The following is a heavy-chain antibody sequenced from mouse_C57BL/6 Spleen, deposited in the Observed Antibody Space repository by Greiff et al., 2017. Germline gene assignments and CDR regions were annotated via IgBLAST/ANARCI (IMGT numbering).Heavy chain of an antibody. Sequence: QVQLQQPGAELVKPGASVKLSCKASGYTFTSYWMQWVKQRPGQGLEWIGEIDPSDSYTNYNQKFKGKATLTVDTSSSTAYMQLSSLTSEDSAVYYCARRDLLRPFDYWGQGTTLTVSS. V-gene: IGHV1-50*01. J-gene: IGHJ2*01. CDR2: IDPSDSYT. CDR3: ARRDLLRPFDY. CDR1: GYTFTSYW. D-gene: IGHD1-2*01.